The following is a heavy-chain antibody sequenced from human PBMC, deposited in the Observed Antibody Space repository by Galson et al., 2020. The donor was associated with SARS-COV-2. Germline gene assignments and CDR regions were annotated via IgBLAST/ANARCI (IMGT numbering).Heavy chain of an antibody. CDR2: IDWDDDK. D-gene: IGHD6-13*01. J-gene: IGHJ4*02. Sequence: GPTLVKPTQTLTLTCTFSGFSLSTSGMCVSWIRQPPGKALEWLALIDWDDDKYYSTSLKTRLTISKDTSKNQVVLTMTNMDPVDTATYYCARILGYSSSWPHFDYWGQGTLVTVSS. CDR1: GFSLSTSGMC. V-gene: IGHV2-70*01. CDR3: ARILGYSSSWPHFDY.